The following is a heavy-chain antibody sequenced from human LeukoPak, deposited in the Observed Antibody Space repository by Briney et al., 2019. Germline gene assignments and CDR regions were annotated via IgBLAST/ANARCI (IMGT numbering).Heavy chain of an antibody. CDR1: GGSISSSSYN. CDR2: ISYSGST. CDR3: ARGPRNYGGRLDY. J-gene: IGHJ4*02. D-gene: IGHD4-23*01. Sequence: SETLSLTCTVSGGSISSSSYNWGWVRQPPGKGLEWIGSISYSGSTFYNPSLKSRVTLSVDTSKSQFSLKLSSVTAADTAVYYCARGPRNYGGRLDYWGQGTLVTVSS. V-gene: IGHV4-39*01.